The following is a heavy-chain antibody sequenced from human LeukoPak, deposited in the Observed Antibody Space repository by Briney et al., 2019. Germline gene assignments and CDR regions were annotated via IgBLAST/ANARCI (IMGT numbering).Heavy chain of an antibody. V-gene: IGHV5-51*01. CDR3: ARHEGSFVVVPAASPFDY. J-gene: IGHJ4*02. Sequence: GESLKISCKGSGSRFTSYWIGWVRQMPGKGLEWMGIIYPGDSDTRYSPSFQGQVTISADKSISTAYLQWSSLKASDTAMYYCARHEGSFVVVPAASPFDYWGQGTLVTVSS. D-gene: IGHD2-2*01. CDR1: GSRFTSYW. CDR2: IYPGDSDT.